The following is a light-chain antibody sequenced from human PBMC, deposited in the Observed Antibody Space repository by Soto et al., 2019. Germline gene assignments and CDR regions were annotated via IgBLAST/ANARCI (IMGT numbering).Light chain of an antibody. V-gene: IGKV1-27*01. Sequence: DIQMTQSPSSLSASVGDRVTMTCRASQDIANYLVWYQQQPGKVPKLLIYAASTLHSGAPSRFSGSGSGTDFTLTINSLQAEDVGTYYCQRYDDAPLTFGGGTKVEIK. J-gene: IGKJ4*01. CDR1: QDIANY. CDR3: QRYDDAPLT. CDR2: AAS.